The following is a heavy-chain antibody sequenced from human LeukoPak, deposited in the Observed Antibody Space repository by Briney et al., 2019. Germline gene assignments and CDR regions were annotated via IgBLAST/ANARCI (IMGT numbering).Heavy chain of an antibody. CDR2: MNPNSGNT. CDR1: GYTFTSYD. D-gene: IGHD2-2*02. V-gene: IGHV1-8*03. J-gene: IGHJ5*02. CDR3: ARGRGYCSSTSCYTSWFDP. Sequence: ASVKVSCKASGYTFTSYDINWVRQATGQGLEGMGWMNPNSGNTGYAQKFQGRVTITRNTSISTAYMELSSLRSQDTAVYYCARGRGYCSSTSCYTSWFDPWGQGTLVTVSS.